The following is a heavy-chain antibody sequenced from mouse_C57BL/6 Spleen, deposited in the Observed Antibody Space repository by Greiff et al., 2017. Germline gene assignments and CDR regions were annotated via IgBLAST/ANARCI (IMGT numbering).Heavy chain of an antibody. Sequence: VQLQQSWAELVTPGASVKLSRKASGYTFTSYWMHWVKQRPGQGLEWIGMIHPNSGSTNYNEKFKSKATLTVDKSSSTAYMQLSSLTSEDSAVYYCARYGNYDYFDVWGTGTLVTVSA. CDR1: GYTFTSYW. CDR3: ARYGNYDYFDV. J-gene: IGHJ1*03. V-gene: IGHV1-64*01. D-gene: IGHD2-1*01. CDR2: IHPNSGST.